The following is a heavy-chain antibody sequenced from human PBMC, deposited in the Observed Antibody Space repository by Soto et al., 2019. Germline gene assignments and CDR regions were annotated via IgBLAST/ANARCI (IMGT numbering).Heavy chain of an antibody. V-gene: IGHV4-61*08. CDR3: ARLLDINSWPLDF. CDR1: GVSVSSDDYY. CDR2: NNTRGRT. D-gene: IGHD1-26*01. Sequence: PSETLSLTCSVSGVSVSSDDYYWNWIPKPPGKGLEWIGYNNTRGRTNYNPPLGSRVAISLDTSKNQFSLTLTSVTAADTAIYHCARLLDINSWPLDFWGQRTPVTVSS. J-gene: IGHJ4*02.